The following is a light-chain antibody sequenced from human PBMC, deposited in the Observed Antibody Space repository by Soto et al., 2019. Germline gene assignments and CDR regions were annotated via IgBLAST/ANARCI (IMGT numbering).Light chain of an antibody. CDR3: CSFAGSYTFWV. CDR2: DVI. Sequence: QSALTQPRSVSGSPGQSVTISCTGTSSDVGDYNYVSWYQQYPCKAPKLVIYDVIKRPSGVPDRFSGSKSGNTASLTISGLQAEDEADYYCCSFAGSYTFWVFGGGTKLTVL. J-gene: IGLJ3*02. V-gene: IGLV2-11*01. CDR1: SSDVGDYNY.